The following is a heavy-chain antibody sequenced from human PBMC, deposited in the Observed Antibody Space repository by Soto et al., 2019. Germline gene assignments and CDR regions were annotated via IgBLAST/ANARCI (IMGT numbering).Heavy chain of an antibody. CDR2: ISSSSQNI. D-gene: IGHD3-10*01. J-gene: IGHJ6*03. Sequence: EVQLVESGVGLVQPGGSLRLSCAASEFTFITYAMNWVRQAPGKGLEWVSYISSSSQNIRYADSVKGRFTISRDNAKNSLYLQMNSLRAEDTAVYYCARDQSRGQVFYYYMDVWGKGTTVTVSS. CDR3: ARDQSRGQVFYYYMDV. V-gene: IGHV3-48*01. CDR1: EFTFITYA.